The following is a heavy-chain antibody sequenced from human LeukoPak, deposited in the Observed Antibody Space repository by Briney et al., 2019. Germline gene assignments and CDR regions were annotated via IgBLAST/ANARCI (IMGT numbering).Heavy chain of an antibody. CDR3: ARDPSYYDILTGYYRDYYYYYGMDV. D-gene: IGHD3-9*01. CDR2: INAGNGNT. V-gene: IGHV1-3*01. Sequence: GASVKVSCKASGYTFTSYAMHWVRQAPGQRLEWMGWINAGNGNTKYSQKFQGRVTITRDTSASTAYMELSSLRSEDTAVYYCARDPSYYDILTGYYRDYYYYYGMDVWGKGTTVTVSS. J-gene: IGHJ6*04. CDR1: GYTFTSYA.